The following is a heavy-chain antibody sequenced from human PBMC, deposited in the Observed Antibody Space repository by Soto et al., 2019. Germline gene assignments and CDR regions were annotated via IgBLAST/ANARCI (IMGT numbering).Heavy chain of an antibody. J-gene: IGHJ4*02. CDR2: ISSSSVTI. D-gene: IGHD4-17*01. CDR1: GFTFSSYS. Sequence: PGGSLRLSCAASGFTFSSYSMNWVRQAPGKGLEWVSYISSSSVTIYYADSVKGRFTISRDNAKNSLYLQMNSLRAEDTAVYYCARDFGDFRKDYWGQGTLVTVSS. V-gene: IGHV3-48*01. CDR3: ARDFGDFRKDY.